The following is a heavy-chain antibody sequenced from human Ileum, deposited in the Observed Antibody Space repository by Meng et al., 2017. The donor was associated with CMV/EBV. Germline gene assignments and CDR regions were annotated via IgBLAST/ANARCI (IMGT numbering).Heavy chain of an antibody. CDR2: IYPSGST. D-gene: IGHD1-26*01. CDR1: GGSINSIHW. CDR3: ARASIVGARLLDY. J-gene: IGHJ4*02. V-gene: IGHV4-4*02. Sequence: CAVSGGSINSIHWWSCVRQPPGKGLEWIGEIYPSGSTNYNPSLKSRVTISVDKSKNQFSLKLSSVTAADTAVYYCARASIVGARLLDYWGQGTLVTVSS.